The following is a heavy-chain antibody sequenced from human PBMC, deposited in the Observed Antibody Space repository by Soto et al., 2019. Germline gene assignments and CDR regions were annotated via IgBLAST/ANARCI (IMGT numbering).Heavy chain of an antibody. CDR1: GFTFSTYS. D-gene: IGHD3-16*02. CDR2: IGSSSSTI. V-gene: IGHV3-48*01. CDR3: ARPQNIDPLGY. J-gene: IGHJ4*02. Sequence: SGGSLGLSCAASGFTFSTYSMNWVRQAPGKGLEWVSYIGSSSSTIYYADSVKGRFTISRDNAKNSLYLQMNSLRAEDTAVYYCARPQNIDPLGYWGQGTLVTVSS.